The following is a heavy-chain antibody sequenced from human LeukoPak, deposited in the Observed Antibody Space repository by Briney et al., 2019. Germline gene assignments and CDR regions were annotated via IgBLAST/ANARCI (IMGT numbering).Heavy chain of an antibody. V-gene: IGHV4-39*01. CDR2: RFYTGRT. D-gene: IGHD6-19*01. Sequence: SETLSLTCTVSDGSISSNNYYWGWIRQPPGKGLEWIGSRFYTGRTYYNPSLQSRVIISVDTSKNQFSPRLSSVTAADTAVYHCARHLAVAGTSYNWFDPWGQGTQVTVSS. CDR3: ARHLAVAGTSYNWFDP. CDR1: DGSISSNNYY. J-gene: IGHJ5*02.